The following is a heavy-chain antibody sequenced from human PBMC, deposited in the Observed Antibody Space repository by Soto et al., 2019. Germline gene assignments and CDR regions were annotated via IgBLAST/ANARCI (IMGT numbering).Heavy chain of an antibody. V-gene: IGHV3-23*01. CDR1: GFTFSSYA. D-gene: IGHD3-16*02. J-gene: IGHJ4*02. CDR2: ISGSGGST. CDR3: AKDPHSMQNYGWGSYPPKGTFDY. Sequence: EVQLLESGGGLVQPGGSLRLSCAASGFTFSSYAMSWVRQAPGKGLEWVSAISGSGGSTYYADSVKGRFTISRDNSKNTLYLQMNSLRAEDTAVYYCAKDPHSMQNYGWGSYPPKGTFDYWGQGTLVTVSS.